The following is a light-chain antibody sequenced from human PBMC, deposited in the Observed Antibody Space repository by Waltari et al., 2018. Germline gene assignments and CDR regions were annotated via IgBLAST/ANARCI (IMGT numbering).Light chain of an antibody. J-gene: IGLJ3*02. V-gene: IGLV4-69*01. CDR3: QTGGHGTWV. CDR1: SGHITNV. CDR2: SNGDGSH. Sequence: QLALTQSPSASASLGASVKLTCTLDSGHITNVVAWHQQHPERGPRYTMKSNGDGSHSKGDGIPDGCAGSSSGAGRYLPISSVQSDEEADYYCQTGGHGTWVFGGGTKLTVL.